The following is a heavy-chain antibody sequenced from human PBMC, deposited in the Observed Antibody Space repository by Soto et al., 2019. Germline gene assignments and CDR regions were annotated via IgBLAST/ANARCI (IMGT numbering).Heavy chain of an antibody. V-gene: IGHV4-30-2*01. Sequence: QLQLQESGSGLVKPSQTLSLTCGVSGGSISSGGYSWTWIRQPPGQGLEWIGYIYHGGSTYYSPSLKSRVTISLDRSKNQFSLELRSVTAADTAVYYCARGGAGSGYYLFDAWGQVTLVTVAS. J-gene: IGHJ4*02. CDR2: IYHGGST. CDR3: ARGGAGSGYYLFDA. CDR1: GGSISSGGYS. D-gene: IGHD3-22*01.